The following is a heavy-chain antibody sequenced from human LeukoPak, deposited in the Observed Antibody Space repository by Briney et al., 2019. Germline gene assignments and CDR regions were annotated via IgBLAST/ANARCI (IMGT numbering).Heavy chain of an antibody. Sequence: GGSLRLSCSASGFIFSSDWMKWVRQAPGKGLEWVATIKRDGSAKYYVDSVKGRFTISRDNAKKTLYLEMNTLRAEDTAVYYCATGEGHRGQGTLVTVSS. CDR2: IKRDGSAK. CDR1: GFIFSSDW. CDR3: ATGEGH. D-gene: IGHD2-21*01. J-gene: IGHJ4*02. V-gene: IGHV3-7*01.